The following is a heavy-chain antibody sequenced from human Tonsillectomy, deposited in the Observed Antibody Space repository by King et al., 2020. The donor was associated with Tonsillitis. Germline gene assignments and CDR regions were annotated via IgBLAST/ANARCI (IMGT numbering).Heavy chain of an antibody. J-gene: IGHJ6*02. CDR2: IYWDDDK. CDR3: ARRRAAGGYYAGMDV. CDR1: GFSLSTNGVG. V-gene: IGHV2-5*02. D-gene: IGHD3-3*01. Sequence: TLKESGPTLVKPTQTLTLTCTFSGFSLSTNGVGVAWIRQPPGKALEWLALIYWDDDKRYSPSLKSRLTITKDTSKNQVVLKMTNMGPLDTATYYCARRRAAGGYYAGMDVWGQGTTVTVSS.